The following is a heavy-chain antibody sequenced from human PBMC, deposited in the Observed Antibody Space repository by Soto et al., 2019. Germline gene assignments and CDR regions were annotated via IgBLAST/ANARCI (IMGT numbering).Heavy chain of an antibody. CDR3: AKDGGVGTEAYYYYGMDV. CDR2: ISYDGSNK. V-gene: IGHV3-30*18. J-gene: IGHJ6*02. Sequence: QVQLVESGGGVVQPGRSLRLSCAASGFTFSSYGMHWVRQAPGKGLEWVAVISYDGSNKYYADSVKGRFTISRDNSKNTLYLQMNSLRAEDTAVYYCAKDGGVGTEAYYYYGMDVWGQGTTVTVSS. D-gene: IGHD3-16*01. CDR1: GFTFSSYG.